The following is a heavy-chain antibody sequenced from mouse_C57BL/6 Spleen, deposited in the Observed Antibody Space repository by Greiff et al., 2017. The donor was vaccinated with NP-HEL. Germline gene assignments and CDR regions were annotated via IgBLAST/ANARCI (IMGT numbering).Heavy chain of an antibody. D-gene: IGHD2-5*01. CDR3: ARYYSNYVCDMDY. Sequence: VQLQQSGPELVKPGASVKISCTASGYSFTGYYMNWVKQSPEKSLEWIGEINPSSGGTNYNQKFKAKATLTVDKSSSTAYMQLKSLTSEDSAVYYCARYYSNYVCDMDYWGQGTSVTVSS. V-gene: IGHV1-42*01. CDR2: INPSSGGT. CDR1: GYSFTGYY. J-gene: IGHJ4*01.